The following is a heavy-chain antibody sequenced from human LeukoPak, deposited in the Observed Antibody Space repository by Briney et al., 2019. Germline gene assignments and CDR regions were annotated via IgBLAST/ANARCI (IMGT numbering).Heavy chain of an antibody. CDR3: ARRLTQYDCFDP. CDR1: GGSVSSNSVT. CDR2: TYYSSTWYN. Sequence: SQTLSLTCAISGGSVSSNSVTWHWLRQSPSRGLEWLGRTYYSSTWYNDYAVSVRGRITVNPDTSKNQFSLHLNSVTPVDTAVYYCARRLTQYDCFDPWGQGILVTVSS. D-gene: IGHD2-2*01. J-gene: IGHJ5*02. V-gene: IGHV6-1*01.